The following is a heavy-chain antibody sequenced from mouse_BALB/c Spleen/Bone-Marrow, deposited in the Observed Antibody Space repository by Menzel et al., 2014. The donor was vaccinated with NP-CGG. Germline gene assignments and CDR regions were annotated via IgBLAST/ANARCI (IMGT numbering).Heavy chain of an antibody. CDR2: ISNLAYSI. V-gene: IGHV5-15*02. CDR1: GFTFXDYG. Sequence: DVMLVESGGGLVQPGGSRKLSCAASGFTFXDYGMAWVRQAPGKGPEWVAFISNLAYSIYYADTVTGRFTISRENAKNTLYLEMSSLRSEDTAMYYCARDYYGSSYWYFDVWGAGTTVTVSS. CDR3: ARDYYGSSYWYFDV. J-gene: IGHJ1*01. D-gene: IGHD1-1*01.